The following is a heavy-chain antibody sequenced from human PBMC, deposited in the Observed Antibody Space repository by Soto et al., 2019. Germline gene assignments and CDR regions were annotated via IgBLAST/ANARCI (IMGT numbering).Heavy chain of an antibody. CDR3: ARGADAFDI. V-gene: IGHV3-33*01. CDR2: IWYDGSNK. J-gene: IGHJ3*02. CDR1: GFTFSSYG. Sequence: QVQLVESGGGVVQPGRSLRLSCAASGFTFSSYGMHWVRQAPGKGLEWVAVIWYDGSNKYYADSVKGRFTISRDNSKNTLYLQMNSLRAEETAVYYCARGADAFDIWGQGTMVTVSS.